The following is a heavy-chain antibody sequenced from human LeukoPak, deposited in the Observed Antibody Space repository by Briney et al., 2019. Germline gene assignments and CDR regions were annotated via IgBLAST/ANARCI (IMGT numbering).Heavy chain of an antibody. J-gene: IGHJ3*02. CDR2: INHSGST. CDR3: ARGVGYSSSWNAFDI. V-gene: IGHV4-34*01. D-gene: IGHD6-13*01. CDR1: GGSFSGYY. Sequence: SETLSLTCAVYGGSFSGYYWSWIRQPPGKGLEWIGEINHSGSTNYNPSLKSRVTISVDTSKNQFSLKLSSVTAADTAVYYCARGVGYSSSWNAFDIWGQGTMVTVSS.